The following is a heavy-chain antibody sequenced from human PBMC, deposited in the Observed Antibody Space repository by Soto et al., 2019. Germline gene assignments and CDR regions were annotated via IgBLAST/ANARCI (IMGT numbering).Heavy chain of an antibody. CDR3: ARGYEGGYTFGHDL. Sequence: PSETLSLTCTVSGDSISSTYWSWVRQPAGRGLEWIGRIYSSGSNNYNPSPGSRVTMSVDTSKNQFSLTLSSVTAADTAVFFCARGYEGGYTFGHDLWGRGPWSPSPQ. J-gene: IGHJ5*02. V-gene: IGHV4-4*07. CDR1: GDSISSTY. CDR2: IYSSGSN. D-gene: IGHD3-22*01.